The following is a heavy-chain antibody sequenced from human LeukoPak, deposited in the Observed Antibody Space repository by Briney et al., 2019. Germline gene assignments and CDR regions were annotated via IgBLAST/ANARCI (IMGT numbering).Heavy chain of an antibody. CDR2: INHSGST. CDR3: ARGRNKWRFAFDI. J-gene: IGHJ3*02. Sequence: SETLSLTCAVYGGSFSGYYWSWIRQPPGKGLEWIGEINHSGSTNYNPSLKSRVTISVDTSKNQFSLKLSSVTAADTAVYYCARGRNKWRFAFDIWGQGTMVTVSS. CDR1: GGSFSGYY. V-gene: IGHV4-34*01. D-gene: IGHD5-12*01.